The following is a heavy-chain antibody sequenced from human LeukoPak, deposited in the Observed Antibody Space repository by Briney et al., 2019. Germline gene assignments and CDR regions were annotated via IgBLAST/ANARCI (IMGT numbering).Heavy chain of an antibody. V-gene: IGHV3-21*01. J-gene: IGHJ5*02. D-gene: IGHD3-16*01. Sequence: GGSLKLSCAASGFTFSSYSMNWVRQAPGKGLECVSSISSSSSYIYYADSVKGRFTISSDNAKKSLYLQMNSLRAEDTAVYYCASGRGGQAYNWFDPWGQGTLVTVTS. CDR3: ASGRGGQAYNWFDP. CDR2: ISSSSSYI. CDR1: GFTFSSYS.